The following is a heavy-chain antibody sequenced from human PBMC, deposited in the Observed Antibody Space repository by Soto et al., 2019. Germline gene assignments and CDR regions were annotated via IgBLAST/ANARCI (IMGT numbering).Heavy chain of an antibody. CDR2: INAGNGNT. D-gene: IGHD3-3*01. CDR1: GYTFTSYA. Sequence: GASVKVSFKASGYTFTSYAMHWVRQAPGQRLEWMGWINAGNGNTKYSQKFQGRVTITRDTSASTAYMELSSLRSEDTAVYYCASYDFWSGYLFDYWGQGTLVTVSS. V-gene: IGHV1-3*01. J-gene: IGHJ4*02. CDR3: ASYDFWSGYLFDY.